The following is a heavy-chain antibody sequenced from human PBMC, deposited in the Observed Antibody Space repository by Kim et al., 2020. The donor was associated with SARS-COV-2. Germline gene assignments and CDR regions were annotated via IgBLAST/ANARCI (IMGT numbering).Heavy chain of an antibody. CDR2: ISYDGSNK. D-gene: IGHD2-15*01. Sequence: GGSLRLSCAASGFTFSSYGMHWVRQAPGKGMEWVAVISYDGSNKYYADSVKGRFTISRDNSKNTLYLQMNSLRAEDTAVYYCAQDRGLSRIRADYLCYG. CDR3: AQDRGLSRIRADYLCYG. J-gene: IGHJ6*01. V-gene: IGHV3-30*18. CDR1: GFTFSSYG.